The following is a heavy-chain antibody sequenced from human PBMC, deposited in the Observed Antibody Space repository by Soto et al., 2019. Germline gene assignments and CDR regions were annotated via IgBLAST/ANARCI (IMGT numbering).Heavy chain of an antibody. CDR2: IYYSGST. D-gene: IGHD3-10*01. V-gene: IGHV4-31*03. J-gene: IGHJ6*02. CDR3: ARELRFGEDYYGMDV. CDR1: GGSISSGGYY. Sequence: SETLSLTCTVSGGSISSGGYYWSWIRQHPGKGLEWIEYIYYSGSTYYNPSLKSRVTISVDTSKNQFSLKLSSVTAADTAVYYCARELRFGEDYYGMDVWGQGTTVTVSS.